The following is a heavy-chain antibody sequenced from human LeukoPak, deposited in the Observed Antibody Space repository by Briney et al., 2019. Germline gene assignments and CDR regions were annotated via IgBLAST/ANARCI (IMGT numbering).Heavy chain of an antibody. V-gene: IGHV3-23*01. Sequence: GGSLRLSCAASGFTFSSYAMSWVRQAPGKGLEWVSAISGSSGSTYYADSVKGRFTISRDNSKNTLYLQMNSLRAEDTAVYYCAKPTSPLTIDSSGYINYYYYGMDVWGQGTTVTVSS. J-gene: IGHJ6*02. CDR3: AKPTSPLTIDSSGYINYYYYGMDV. D-gene: IGHD3-22*01. CDR2: ISGSSGST. CDR1: GFTFSSYA.